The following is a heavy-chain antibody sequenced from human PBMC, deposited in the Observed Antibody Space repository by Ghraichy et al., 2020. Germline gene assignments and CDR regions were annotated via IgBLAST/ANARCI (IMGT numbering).Heavy chain of an antibody. CDR2: ISAYNGNT. D-gene: IGHD6-13*01. V-gene: IGHV1-18*01. J-gene: IGHJ4*02. CDR3: ARTPLTAAGTYYFDY. Sequence: ASVKVSCKASGYTFTSYGISWVRQAPGQGLEWMGWISAYNGNTNYAQKLQGRVTMTTDTSTSTAYMELRSLRSDDTTVYYCARTPLTAAGTYYFDYWGQGTLVTVSS. CDR1: GYTFTSYG.